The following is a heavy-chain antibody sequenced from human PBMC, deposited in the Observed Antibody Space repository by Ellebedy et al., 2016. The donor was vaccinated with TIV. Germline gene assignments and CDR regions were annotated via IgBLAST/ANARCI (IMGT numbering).Heavy chain of an antibody. CDR1: GFTFSSYW. J-gene: IGHJ4*02. CDR2: INQDGSGK. CDR3: ARRYFDY. Sequence: GGSLRLXXAGSGFTFSSYWMSWVRQAPGKGLEWVANINQDGSGKYSVDSVKGRFTISRDNAKNSLYLQMNSLRAEDTAVYYCARRYFDYWGQGTLVTVSS. V-gene: IGHV3-7*03.